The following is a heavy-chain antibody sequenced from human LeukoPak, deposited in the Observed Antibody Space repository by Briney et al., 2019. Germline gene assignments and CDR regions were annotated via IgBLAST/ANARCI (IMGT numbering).Heavy chain of an antibody. CDR3: ATDPVGYCSSDSCYSVDY. CDR1: GYTLTELS. D-gene: IGHD2-15*01. Sequence: ASVKVSRKVSGYTLTELSIHWVRQAPGKGMEWMGVFNPEDGEKIYVQKFQGRVTMTEATSIDTAYMELSSLRSEDTAMYYCATDPVGYCSSDSCYSVDYWGQGTLVTVSS. V-gene: IGHV1-24*01. J-gene: IGHJ4*02. CDR2: FNPEDGEK.